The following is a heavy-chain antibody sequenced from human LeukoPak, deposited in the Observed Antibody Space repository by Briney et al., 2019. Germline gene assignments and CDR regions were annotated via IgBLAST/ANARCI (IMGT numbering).Heavy chain of an antibody. CDR1: GGTFSSYA. J-gene: IGHJ6*03. CDR2: IIPIFGTA. V-gene: IGHV1-69*05. Sequence: ASVKVSCRASGGTFSSYAISWVRQAPGQGLEWMGGIIPIFGTANYAQKFQGRVTITTDESTSTAYMELSSLRSEDTAVYYCARVGSGYDLYYYYYMDDWGKGTTVTVSS. D-gene: IGHD2-15*01. CDR3: ARVGSGYDLYYYYYMDD.